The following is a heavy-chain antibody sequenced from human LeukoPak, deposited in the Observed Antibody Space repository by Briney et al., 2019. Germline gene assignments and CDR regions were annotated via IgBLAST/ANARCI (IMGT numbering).Heavy chain of an antibody. CDR1: GFTFSSYG. CDR2: ISYDGSNK. J-gene: IGHJ4*02. D-gene: IGHD2-2*01. CDR3: AKDSPGCSSTSCYFHY. Sequence: GGSLRLSCAASGFTFSSYGMHWVRQAPGKGLEWVAVISYDGSNKYYADSVKGRFTISRDNSKNTLYLQMNSLRADDTAVYYCAKDSPGCSSTSCYFHYWGQGSLVTVSS. V-gene: IGHV3-30*18.